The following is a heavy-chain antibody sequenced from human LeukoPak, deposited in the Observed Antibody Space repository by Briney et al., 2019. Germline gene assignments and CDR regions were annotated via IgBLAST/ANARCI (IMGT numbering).Heavy chain of an antibody. CDR3: AGEIEIAVAGTEYYMDV. D-gene: IGHD6-19*01. J-gene: IGHJ6*03. Sequence: PSETLSLTCAVSGGSISSGSYYWSWIRQPAGKGLEWIGRIYTSGSTNYNPSLKSRVTISVDTSKNQFSLKLSSVTAADTAVYYCAGEIEIAVAGTEYYMDVWGKGTTVTISS. CDR2: IYTSGST. CDR1: GGSISSGSYY. V-gene: IGHV4-61*02.